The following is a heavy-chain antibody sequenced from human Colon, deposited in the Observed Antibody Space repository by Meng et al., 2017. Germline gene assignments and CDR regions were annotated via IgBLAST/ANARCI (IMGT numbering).Heavy chain of an antibody. Sequence: QVQPQQWGAGLLKPSETSSLLWPVYGGSFSGSYWSWIRQPPGKGLEWIGEINHSGSTNYNPSLKSRVTISVDTSKNQFSLKLSSVTAADTAVYYCARIRPRLGGKTFDPWGQGTLVTVSS. V-gene: IGHV4-34*01. CDR1: GGSFSGSY. CDR2: INHSGST. CDR3: ARIRPRLGGKTFDP. D-gene: IGHD3-16*01. J-gene: IGHJ5*02.